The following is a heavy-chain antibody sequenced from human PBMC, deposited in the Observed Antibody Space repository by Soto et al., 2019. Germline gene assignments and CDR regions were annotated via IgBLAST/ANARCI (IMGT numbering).Heavy chain of an antibody. CDR3: ARRGRVELLWFGELSFRSFQLDY. Sequence: PSETLSLTCTVSGGSISSSSYYWGWIRQPPGKGLEWIGSIYYSGSTYYNPSLKSRVTISVDTSKNQFSLKLSSVTAADTAVYYCARRGRVELLWFGELSFRSFQLDYWGQGTLVTVSS. CDR2: IYYSGST. D-gene: IGHD3-10*01. V-gene: IGHV4-39*01. CDR1: GGSISSSSYY. J-gene: IGHJ4*02.